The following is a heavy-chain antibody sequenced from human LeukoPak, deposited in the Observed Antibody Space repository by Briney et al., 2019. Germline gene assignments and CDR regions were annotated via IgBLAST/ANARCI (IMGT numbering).Heavy chain of an antibody. J-gene: IGHJ4*02. CDR3: ARVYSYGYNFDY. Sequence: GGSLRLSCAASGLTLSDFYMSWLRQPPGKGLEWLSYIDRSGNPIYYADSVKGRFTISRDTAKNSLFLQMNSLRAEDTAVYYCARVYSYGYNFDYWGQGTLVTVSS. CDR1: GLTLSDFY. V-gene: IGHV3-11*04. D-gene: IGHD5-18*01. CDR2: IDRSGNPI.